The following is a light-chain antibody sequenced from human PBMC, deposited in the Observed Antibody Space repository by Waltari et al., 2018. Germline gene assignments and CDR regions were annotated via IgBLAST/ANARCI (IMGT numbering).Light chain of an antibody. CDR2: KAS. Sequence: DIQMTQSPSTLSASVGDRVTITCRASQSISRSLAWYQQKPGKAPKLLIYKASSLESGVPSRFSGSGSGTEFTLTISSLQPDDFATYYCQQGYTFGQGTKLEIK. V-gene: IGKV1-5*03. CDR1: QSISRS. J-gene: IGKJ2*01. CDR3: QQGYT.